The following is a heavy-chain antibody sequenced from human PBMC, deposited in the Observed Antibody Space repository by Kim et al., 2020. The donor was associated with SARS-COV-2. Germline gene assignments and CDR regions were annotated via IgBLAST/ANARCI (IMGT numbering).Heavy chain of an antibody. CDR1: GFPFDTYA. CDR2: ISGGAINK. D-gene: IGHD5-18*01. J-gene: IGHJ6*02. CDR3: AKVVIMDGYNYFYYYAMDV. V-gene: IGHV3-23*01. Sequence: GGSLRLSCVASGFPFDTYAMSWVRQAPGKGLELVSVISGGAINKFYADSVRGRFTISRDNAKDTLYLQMNSLRDEDTALYYCAKVVIMDGYNYFYYYAMDVWGQGTTVTVSS.